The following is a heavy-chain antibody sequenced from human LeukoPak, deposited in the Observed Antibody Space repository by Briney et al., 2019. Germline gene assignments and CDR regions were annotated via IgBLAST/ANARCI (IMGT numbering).Heavy chain of an antibody. CDR3: VRHRNWNYDY. CDR1: GDSCTTYW. J-gene: IGHJ4*02. D-gene: IGHD1-1*01. V-gene: IGHV5-51*01. Sequence: GESLKISLNGSGDSCTTYWIGRGRPRPGEGLGLRGIIYLGGSDTRYSPSFQGQVTISADTSIDTAYLPWSSLKASDTAMYYCVRHRNWNYDYWGQGTLVTVSS. CDR2: IYLGGSDT.